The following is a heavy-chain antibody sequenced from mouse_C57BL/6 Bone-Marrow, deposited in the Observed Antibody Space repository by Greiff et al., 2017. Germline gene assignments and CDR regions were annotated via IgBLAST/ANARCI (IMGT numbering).Heavy chain of an antibody. J-gene: IGHJ2*01. CDR3: ARATVVDDY. Sequence: QVQLQQSGAELVRPGASVKLSCKASGYTFTDYYINWVKQRPGQGLEWIARIYPGSGNTYYNEKFKGKATLTAEKSSSTAYMQLSSLTSEDSAVYFCARATVVDDYWGQGTTLTVSS. CDR1: GYTFTDYY. D-gene: IGHD1-1*01. CDR2: IYPGSGNT. V-gene: IGHV1-76*01.